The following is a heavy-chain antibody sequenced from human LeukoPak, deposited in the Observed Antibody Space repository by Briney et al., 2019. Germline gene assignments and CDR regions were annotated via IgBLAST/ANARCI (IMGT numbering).Heavy chain of an antibody. CDR3: ARPLGVTMFRGVSNWFDP. CDR2: IYYSGST. J-gene: IGHJ5*02. Sequence: SETLSLTCTVSGGSISSSSYYWGWIRQPPGKGLEWIGSIYYSGSTYYNPSLKSRVTISVDTSKNQFSLKLSSVTAADTAVYYCARPLGVTMFRGVSNWFDPWGQGTLVTVSS. D-gene: IGHD3-10*01. V-gene: IGHV4-39*07. CDR1: GGSISSSSYY.